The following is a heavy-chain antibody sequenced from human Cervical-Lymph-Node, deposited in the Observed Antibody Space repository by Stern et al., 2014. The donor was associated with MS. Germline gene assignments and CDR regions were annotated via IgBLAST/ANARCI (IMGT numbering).Heavy chain of an antibody. J-gene: IGHJ3*02. V-gene: IGHV1-2*06. D-gene: IGHD3-22*01. Sequence: VQLVESGAEVKKPGASVKVSCKASGYTFTGYYIPWVRQVPGKGLEWMGLINPNNGGTNSAQTFPGQVTMSRDTSISTAYMELSRLTSDDTAVYYCARVKMYYYDGPGAFDIWGQGTMITVSS. CDR3: ARVKMYYYDGPGAFDI. CDR1: GYTFTGYY. CDR2: INPNNGGT.